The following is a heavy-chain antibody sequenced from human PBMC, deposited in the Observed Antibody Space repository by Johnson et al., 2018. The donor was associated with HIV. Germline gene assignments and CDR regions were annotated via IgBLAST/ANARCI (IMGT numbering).Heavy chain of an antibody. Sequence: VQLVESGGGVVQPGGSLRLSCAASGFTFSSYAMSWVRQAPGKGLEWVANIKQDGSDKYYVDSVKGRFTISRDNAKNSLYLQMNSLRAEDTAVYYCKLSSSNGFDIWGQGTMVTVSS. CDR3: KLSSSNGFDI. CDR1: GFTFSSYA. V-gene: IGHV3-7*05. CDR2: IKQDGSDK. J-gene: IGHJ3*02. D-gene: IGHD3-10*01.